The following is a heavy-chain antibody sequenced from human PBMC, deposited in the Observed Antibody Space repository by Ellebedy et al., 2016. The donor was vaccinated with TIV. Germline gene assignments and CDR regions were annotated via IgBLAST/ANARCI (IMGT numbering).Heavy chain of an antibody. CDR3: ATRVVATTNWFDP. CDR2: ITGSGVST. D-gene: IGHD2-15*01. V-gene: IGHV3-23*01. CDR1: GFTFSSYA. Sequence: GGSLRLXXAASGFTFSSYAMHWVRQAPGKGLEWVSGITGSGVSTYYADSVKGRFTISRDNSKNTLYLQMNSLRDEDTAVYYCATRVVATTNWFDPWGQGTLVTVSS. J-gene: IGHJ5*02.